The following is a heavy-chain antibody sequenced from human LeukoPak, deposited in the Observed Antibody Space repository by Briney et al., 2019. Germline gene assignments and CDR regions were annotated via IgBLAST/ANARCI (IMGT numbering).Heavy chain of an antibody. Sequence: ASVKVSCKASGYTFTGYYMHWERQAPGQGLEWMGWINPNSGGTNYAQKFQGRVTMTRDTSISTAYMELSRLRSDDTAVYYCASYYGSKRAFDIWGQGTMVTVSS. D-gene: IGHD3-10*01. V-gene: IGHV1-2*02. CDR1: GYTFTGYY. J-gene: IGHJ3*02. CDR3: ASYYGSKRAFDI. CDR2: INPNSGGT.